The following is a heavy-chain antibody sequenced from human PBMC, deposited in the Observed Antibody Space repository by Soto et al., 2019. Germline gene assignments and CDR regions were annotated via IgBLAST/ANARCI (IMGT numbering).Heavy chain of an antibody. D-gene: IGHD5-18*01. V-gene: IGHV1-69*01. Sequence: QVQPVQSGAEVKKPGSSVKVSCKTYGGSFSDYAINWVRQAPGQGLEWMGGIIPMYGIANYAPKFQGRVTSPADESTRTAYMEVSSLRSEDTALCFCASGYRHGYFYGLDVWGQGTTVTVSS. CDR3: ASGYRHGYFYGLDV. CDR1: GGSFSDYA. CDR2: IIPMYGIA. J-gene: IGHJ6*02.